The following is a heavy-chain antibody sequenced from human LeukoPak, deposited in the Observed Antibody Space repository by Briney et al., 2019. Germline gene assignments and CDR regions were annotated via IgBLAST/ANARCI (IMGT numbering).Heavy chain of an antibody. CDR2: IYTSGST. CDR1: GGSISSGSYY. Sequence: SETLSLTCTVSGGSISSGSYYWSWIRQPAGKGLELIGRIYTSGSTNYNPSLKSRVTISVDTSKNQFSLKLSSVTAADTAVYYCARHKSSRGYDYLAAVPYWGQGTLVTVSS. D-gene: IGHD5-12*01. V-gene: IGHV4-61*02. CDR3: ARHKSSRGYDYLAAVPY. J-gene: IGHJ4*02.